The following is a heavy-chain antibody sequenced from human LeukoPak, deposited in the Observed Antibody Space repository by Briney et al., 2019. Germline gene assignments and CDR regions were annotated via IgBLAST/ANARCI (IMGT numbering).Heavy chain of an antibody. CDR2: IWYDGSNK. CDR3: AKSLLWFGELSGSDY. D-gene: IGHD3-10*01. J-gene: IGHJ4*02. Sequence: GRSLRLSCAASGFTFSSYGMHWVRQAPGKGLEWVAVIWYDGSNKYYADSVKGRFTISRDNSKNTLYLQMNSLRAEDTAVYYCAKSLLWFGELSGSDYWGQGTLVTVSS. CDR1: GFTFSSYG. V-gene: IGHV3-33*06.